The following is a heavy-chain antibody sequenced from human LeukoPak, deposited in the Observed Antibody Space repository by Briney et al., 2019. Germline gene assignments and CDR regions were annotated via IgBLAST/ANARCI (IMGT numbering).Heavy chain of an antibody. V-gene: IGHV4-39*01. Sequence: KPSETLSLTCSVSGGSISSSSYYWGWIRQPPGKGLEWIGSIYYSGSTYYNPSLKSRVTISVDTSKNQFSLKLSSVTAADTAVYYCARHSGRYFVPCYMDVWGKGTTVTISS. J-gene: IGHJ6*03. CDR3: ARHSGRYFVPCYMDV. D-gene: IGHD3-9*01. CDR1: GGSISSSSYY. CDR2: IYYSGST.